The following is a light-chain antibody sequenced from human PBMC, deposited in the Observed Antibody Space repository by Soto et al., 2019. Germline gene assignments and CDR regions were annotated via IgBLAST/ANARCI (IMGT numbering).Light chain of an antibody. CDR3: QQYNNWPPLYT. CDR2: GAS. Sequence: EIVITQFPPTLSVSPGERATLSCRASQSVSSNLAWYQQKPGQAPRLLIYGASTRATGIPARFSGSGSGTEFTLTISSLQSEDFAVYYCQQYNNWPPLYTFGQGTRLEIK. J-gene: IGKJ5*01. V-gene: IGKV3-15*01. CDR1: QSVSSN.